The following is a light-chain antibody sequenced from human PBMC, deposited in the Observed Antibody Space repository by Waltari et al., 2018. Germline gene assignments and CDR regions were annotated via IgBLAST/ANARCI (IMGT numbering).Light chain of an antibody. V-gene: IGLV2-8*01. J-gene: IGLJ1*01. CDR1: SSDVGGYNY. CDR2: EVS. Sequence: ALTQPPSASGSPGQSVTISCTGTSSDVGGYNYVSWYQQHPGKAPKLMIYEVSKRPSGVPDRFSGSKSGNTASLTVSGLQAEDEADYYCSSYAGSNNFFYVFGTGTKVTVL. CDR3: SSYAGSNNFFYV.